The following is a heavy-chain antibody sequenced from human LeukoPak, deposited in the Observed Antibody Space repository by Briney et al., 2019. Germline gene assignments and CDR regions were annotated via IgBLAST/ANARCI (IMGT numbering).Heavy chain of an antibody. Sequence: PGGSLRLSCAASGFTFSSYAMSWVRQAPGKGLEWVANIKEDGSEKYYVDSVKGRFTISRDNAKNSLYLQMNSLRAEDTAVYYCASSEAHGGFDCWGQGTLVTVSS. CDR1: GFTFSSYA. D-gene: IGHD3-10*01. CDR2: IKEDGSEK. V-gene: IGHV3-7*01. J-gene: IGHJ4*02. CDR3: ASSEAHGGFDC.